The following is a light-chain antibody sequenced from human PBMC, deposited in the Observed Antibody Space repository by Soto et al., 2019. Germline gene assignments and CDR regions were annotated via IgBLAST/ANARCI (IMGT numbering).Light chain of an antibody. CDR3: SSYTSSSTRV. CDR2: EVS. J-gene: IGLJ2*01. Sequence: QSVLTQPASVSGSPGQSITISCTGTSSDVGGYNYVSWYQQHPGKAPKLMISEVSNRPSGVSNRFSGSKSGNTASLTISGLQAEDEADYYCSSYTSSSTRVFGGGTKVTVL. V-gene: IGLV2-14*01. CDR1: SSDVGGYNY.